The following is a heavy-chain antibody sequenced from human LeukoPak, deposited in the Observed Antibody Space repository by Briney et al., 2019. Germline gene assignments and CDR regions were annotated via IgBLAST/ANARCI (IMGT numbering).Heavy chain of an antibody. V-gene: IGHV4-59*08. CDR1: GGSISSYY. Sequence: SETLSLTWTVSGGSISSYYWSWIRQPLGKGLEWIGYIYYSGSTNYNPSLKSRVTISVDTSKNQFSLKLSSVTAADTAVYYCATNHGGSSYGLDVWGQGTTVTVSS. D-gene: IGHD4-23*01. J-gene: IGHJ6*02. CDR2: IYYSGST. CDR3: ATNHGGSSYGLDV.